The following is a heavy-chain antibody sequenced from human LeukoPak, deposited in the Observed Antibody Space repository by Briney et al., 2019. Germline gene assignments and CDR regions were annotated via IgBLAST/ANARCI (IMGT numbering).Heavy chain of an antibody. CDR2: IHYSGSA. D-gene: IGHD3-10*01. J-gene: IGHJ4*02. CDR3: ARDSRGWGGYFDF. V-gene: IGHV4-34*01. CDR1: GGSFSGYY. Sequence: SETLSLTCAVYGGSFSGYYWTWIRQPPGKGLEWIGEIHYSGSATYNPSLESRVTISVDTSKNQFSLKLTSVTAADTAVYYCARDSRGWGGYFDFWGQGTLVTVSS.